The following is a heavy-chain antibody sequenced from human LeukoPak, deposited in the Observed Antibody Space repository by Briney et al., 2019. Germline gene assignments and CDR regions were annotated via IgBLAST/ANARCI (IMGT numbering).Heavy chain of an antibody. CDR2: IFHRGST. D-gene: IGHD1-1*01. V-gene: IGHV4-30-2*01. CDR1: GDSISSGNYY. J-gene: IGHJ4*02. CDR3: ARGVVQLEAYYFDY. Sequence: PSETLSLTCTVSGDSISSGNYYWSWIRQPPGKGLEWIGYIFHRGSTYYNPSLKSRVTISVDRSKNQFSLNLNSVTAADTAVYYCARGVVQLEAYYFDYWGQGTLVTVSS.